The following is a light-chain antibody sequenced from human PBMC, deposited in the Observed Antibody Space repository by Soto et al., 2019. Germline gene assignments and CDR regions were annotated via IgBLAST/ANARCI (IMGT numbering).Light chain of an antibody. CDR2: KAS. CDR1: QTISSW. V-gene: IGKV1-5*03. Sequence: DIQMTQSPSTLSGSVGDXVTITCRASQTISSWLAWYQQKPGKAPKLLIYKASTLKSGVPSRFSGSGSGAEFTLTISSLQPDDFATYYCQHYNSYSGAFGQGTKVDNK. CDR3: QHYNSYSGA. J-gene: IGKJ1*01.